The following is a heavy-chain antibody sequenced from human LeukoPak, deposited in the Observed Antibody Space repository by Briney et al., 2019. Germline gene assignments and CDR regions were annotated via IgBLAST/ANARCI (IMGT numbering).Heavy chain of an antibody. Sequence: GASVKVPCKASGGTFSSYAISWVRQAPGQGLEWMGGIIPIFGTANYAQKFQGRVTITTDESTSTAYMELSSLRSEDTAVYYCARGYVLGAFDIWGQGTMVTVSS. CDR2: IIPIFGTA. CDR3: ARGYVLGAFDI. D-gene: IGHD2-2*01. J-gene: IGHJ3*02. V-gene: IGHV1-69*05. CDR1: GGTFSSYA.